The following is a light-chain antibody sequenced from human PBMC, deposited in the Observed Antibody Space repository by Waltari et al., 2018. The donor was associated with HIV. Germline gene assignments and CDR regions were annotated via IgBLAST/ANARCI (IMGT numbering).Light chain of an antibody. CDR3: QQYSTHYA. J-gene: IGKJ2*01. Sequence: QMTQSPSHLSVSVGDTVVITCRASQNIDNWLAWYQQKPGRAPKLLMSRTSILESGVTSRFIGSGSGTQFTLTITSLQSDDVGTYFCQQYSTHYAFGQGTRVE. V-gene: IGKV1-5*03. CDR1: QNIDNW. CDR2: RTS.